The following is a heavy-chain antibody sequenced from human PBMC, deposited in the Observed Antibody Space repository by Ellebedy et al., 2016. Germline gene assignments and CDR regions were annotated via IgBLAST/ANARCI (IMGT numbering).Heavy chain of an antibody. V-gene: IGHV3-23*01. Sequence: GESLKISCAASGFTFSNYAVAWVRQAPETGLEWVSSITSSGVTFYTDSVKGRFIISRDTSKNTLYLQMNSLRAEDTAVYYCATRISEGAWGQGTLVTVSS. J-gene: IGHJ5*02. CDR2: ITSSGVT. CDR3: ATRISEGA. D-gene: IGHD2-21*01. CDR1: GFTFSNYA.